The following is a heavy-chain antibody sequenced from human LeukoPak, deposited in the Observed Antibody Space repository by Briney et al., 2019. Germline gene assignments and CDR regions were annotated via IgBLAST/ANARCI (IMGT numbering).Heavy chain of an antibody. Sequence: ASVKVSCKASGYTFAGYYMHWVRQAPGQGLEWMGRINPNSGGTRFAQKFQGSVTMTGDASITTAYMELSSLKSDDTAVYYCARADDYGDYPDYWGQGTLVTVSS. CDR2: INPNSGGT. V-gene: IGHV1-2*06. CDR3: ARADDYGDYPDY. CDR1: GYTFAGYY. D-gene: IGHD4-17*01. J-gene: IGHJ4*02.